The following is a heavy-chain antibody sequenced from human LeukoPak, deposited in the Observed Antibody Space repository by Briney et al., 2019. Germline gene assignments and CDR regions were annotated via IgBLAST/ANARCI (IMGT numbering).Heavy chain of an antibody. CDR1: GYTFTDYY. Sequence: ASVKVSCKTSGYTFTDYYIHWVRQAPGQGLEWMGWINPNSGGTNYAQKFQGRVTMTRDTSISTAYMELSWLRSDDTAVYYCARARGIVVVGGPRDNWFDPWGQGTLVTVSS. V-gene: IGHV1-2*02. CDR3: ARARGIVVVGGPRDNWFDP. CDR2: INPNSGGT. J-gene: IGHJ5*02. D-gene: IGHD2-2*01.